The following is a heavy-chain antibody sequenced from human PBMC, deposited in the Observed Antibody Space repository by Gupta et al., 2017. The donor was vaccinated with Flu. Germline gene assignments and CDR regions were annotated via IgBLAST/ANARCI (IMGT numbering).Heavy chain of an antibody. CDR2: IKSKTDGGTT. CDR3: TTLPPPTEDFWTGYYSNYFDY. J-gene: IGHJ4*02. Sequence: QAPGKGLEWVGRIKSKTDGGTTDYAAPVKGRFTISRDDSRNTLYLQMNSLKTEDTAVYYCTTLPPPTEDFWTGYYSNYFDYWGQGTLVTVSS. D-gene: IGHD3-3*01. V-gene: IGHV3-15*01.